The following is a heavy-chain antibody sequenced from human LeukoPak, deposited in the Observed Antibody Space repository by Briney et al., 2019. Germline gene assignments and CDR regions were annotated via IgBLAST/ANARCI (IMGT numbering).Heavy chain of an antibody. CDR3: ARSDGYGDYADNWFDP. J-gene: IGHJ5*02. Sequence: ASVKVSCKASGYTFTGYYMHWVRQAPGQGLEWMGRINPNSGGTNYAQKFQGRVTMTRDTSISTAYMELSSLRSEDTAVYYCARSDGYGDYADNWFDPWGQGTLVTVSS. CDR1: GYTFTGYY. D-gene: IGHD4-17*01. V-gene: IGHV1-2*06. CDR2: INPNSGGT.